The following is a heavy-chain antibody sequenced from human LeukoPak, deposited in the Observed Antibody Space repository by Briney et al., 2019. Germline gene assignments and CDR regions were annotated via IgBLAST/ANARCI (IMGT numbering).Heavy chain of an antibody. CDR2: ITSNGGST. CDR3: ARGRTVVTPDY. Sequence: GGSLRLSCAASGFTFSSYAMHWVRQAPGKGLEYVSAITSNGGSTYYANSVKGRFTISRDNSKNTLYLQMGSLRAEDMAVYYCARGRTVVTPDYWGQGTLVTVSS. D-gene: IGHD4-23*01. V-gene: IGHV3-64*01. J-gene: IGHJ4*02. CDR1: GFTFSSYA.